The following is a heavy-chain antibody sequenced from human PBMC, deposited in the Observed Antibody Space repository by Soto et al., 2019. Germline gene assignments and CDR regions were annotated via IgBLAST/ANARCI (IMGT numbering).Heavy chain of an antibody. Sequence: SGPTLVNTTQTLTLTCTFSGFSLSTSGMCVSWIRQPPGKALEWLALIDWDDDKYYSTSLKTRLTISKDTSKNQVVLTMTNMDPVDTATYYCARFLTVTTFPDYYYYGMDVWGQGTTVTVSS. J-gene: IGHJ6*02. V-gene: IGHV2-70*01. CDR1: GFSLSTSGMC. D-gene: IGHD4-4*01. CDR2: IDWDDDK. CDR3: ARFLTVTTFPDYYYYGMDV.